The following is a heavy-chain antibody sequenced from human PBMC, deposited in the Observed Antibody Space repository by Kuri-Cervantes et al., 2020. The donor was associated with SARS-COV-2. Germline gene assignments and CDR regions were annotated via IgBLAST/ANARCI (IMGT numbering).Heavy chain of an antibody. Sequence: GESLKISCAASGFTFSSYAMHWVRQAPGKGLEWVAVISYDGSNKYYADSVKGRFTISRDNSKNTLYLQMNSLRAEDTAVYYCARAVTGIEHTVVLIATYYYHYYMDVWGKGTTVTVSS. CDR3: ARAVTGIEHTVVLIATYYYHYYMDV. V-gene: IGHV3-30*04. J-gene: IGHJ6*03. CDR2: ISYDGSNK. D-gene: IGHD2-21*01. CDR1: GFTFSSYA.